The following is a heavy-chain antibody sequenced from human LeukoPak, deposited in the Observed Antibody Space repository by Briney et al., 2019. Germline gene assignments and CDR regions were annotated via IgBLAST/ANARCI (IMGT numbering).Heavy chain of an antibody. CDR2: ISAYNGNT. D-gene: IGHD3-22*01. CDR3: ARGYYYDSSGYYLDDAFDI. Sequence: ASVKVSCKASGYTFTSYGISWVRQAPGQGLEWMGWISAYNGNTNYAQKLQGRVTTTTDTSTSTAYMELRSQRSDDTAVYYCARGYYYDSSGYYLDDAFDIWGQGTMVTVSS. V-gene: IGHV1-18*01. J-gene: IGHJ3*02. CDR1: GYTFTSYG.